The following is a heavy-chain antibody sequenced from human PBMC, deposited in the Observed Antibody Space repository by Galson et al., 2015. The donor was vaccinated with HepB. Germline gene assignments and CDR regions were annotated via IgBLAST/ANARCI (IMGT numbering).Heavy chain of an antibody. V-gene: IGHV3-74*01. CDR3: VRSITTLRIDNWFDP. CDR2: INNDGSST. CDR1: GFTFSSYW. J-gene: IGHJ5*02. Sequence: SLRLSCAASGFTFSSYWMHWVRQAPGKGLEWVARINNDGSSTSYGDFVKGRFTISRDNAENTLYLQMNSLRAEDTAVYYCVRSITTLRIDNWFDPWGQGTLVTVSS. D-gene: IGHD3-9*01.